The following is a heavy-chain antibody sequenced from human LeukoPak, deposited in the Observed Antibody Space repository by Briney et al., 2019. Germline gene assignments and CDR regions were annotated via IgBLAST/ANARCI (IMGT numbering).Heavy chain of an antibody. D-gene: IGHD2-15*01. CDR3: AREAAKSYFDY. CDR2: IHYSGST. J-gene: IGHJ4*02. CDR1: GGSISSGGYY. Sequence: SETLSLTCSVSGGSISSGGYYWSWIRQHPGKGLGWIGYIHYSGSTYYNPSLKSRVTISVDTSKNQFSLKLSSVTAADTAVYYCAREAAKSYFDYWGQGILVTVSS. V-gene: IGHV4-31*03.